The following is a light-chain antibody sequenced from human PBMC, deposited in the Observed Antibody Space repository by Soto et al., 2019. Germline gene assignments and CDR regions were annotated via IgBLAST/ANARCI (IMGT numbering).Light chain of an antibody. CDR3: QKYNSAPRA. V-gene: IGKV1-27*01. CDR2: AAS. J-gene: IGKJ4*01. CDR1: QGISNY. Sequence: DIQMTQAPSSLSTSVGDRVTITCRASQGISNYLAWYQQKPGKVPKLLIYAASTSPSGVPSGFSGSGSGTDFTLTISSLQPEDVATYYCQKYNSAPRAFGGGTKVEIK.